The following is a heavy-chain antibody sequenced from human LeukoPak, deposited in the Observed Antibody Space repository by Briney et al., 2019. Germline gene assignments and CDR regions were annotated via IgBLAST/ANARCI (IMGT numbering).Heavy chain of an antibody. V-gene: IGHV4-34*01. D-gene: IGHD6-13*01. CDR1: GGSFSGYH. CDR2: INNRGTT. CDR3: ARSSSSWSFDAFDI. J-gene: IGHJ3*02. Sequence: SETLSLTCAVYGGSFSGYHWNGIRQPPGKGLEWIGEINNRGTTTYNPSLKSRVTMSVDTSKKQFSLNLSSVAAADTAVYYCARSSSSWSFDAFDIWGQGTMVTVSS.